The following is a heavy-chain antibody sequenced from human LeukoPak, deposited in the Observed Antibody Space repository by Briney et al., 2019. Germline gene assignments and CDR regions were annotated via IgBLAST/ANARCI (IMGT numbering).Heavy chain of an antibody. V-gene: IGHV4-4*07. D-gene: IGHD4-23*01. J-gene: IGHJ6*03. CDR1: GGSISSYY. CDR2: IYTSGST. Sequence: PSETLSLTCTVSGGSISSYYWSWIRQPAGKGLEWIGRIYTSGSTNYNPSLKSRVTMSVDTSKNQFSLKLSSVTAADTAVYYCAREHGGNYYYYYYMDVWGKGTTVTISS. CDR3: AREHGGNYYYYYYMDV.